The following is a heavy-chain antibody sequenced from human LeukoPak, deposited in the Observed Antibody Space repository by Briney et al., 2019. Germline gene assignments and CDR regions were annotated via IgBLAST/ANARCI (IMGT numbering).Heavy chain of an antibody. CDR2: TYYRSTWYN. CDR1: GDIVSSNSVT. J-gene: IGHJ4*02. Sequence: SQTLSLTCAISGDIVSSNSVTWNWIRQSPSRGLEWLGRTYYRSTWYNDYAVSVRGRITVNPDTSKNQFSLHLNSVTPEDTAVYYCAREGSDGYLFDYWGQGSLVVVSS. CDR3: AREGSDGYLFDY. D-gene: IGHD3-16*01. V-gene: IGHV6-1*01.